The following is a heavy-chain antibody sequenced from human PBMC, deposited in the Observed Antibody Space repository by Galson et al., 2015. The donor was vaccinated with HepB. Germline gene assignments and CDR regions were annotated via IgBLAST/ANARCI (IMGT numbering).Heavy chain of an antibody. CDR3: ARGMGYSYGYFDS. CDR1: GFTFRTYN. CDR2: IWYDGSNK. V-gene: IGHV3-33*01. D-gene: IGHD5-18*01. J-gene: IGHJ4*02. Sequence: LRLSCAASGFTFRTYNIHWVRQAPGKGLEWVAAIWYDGSNKYYADSVKGRFTISRDNSNNTVHVQMNSLRAEDTGLYFCARGMGYSYGYFDSWGQGTLVTVSS.